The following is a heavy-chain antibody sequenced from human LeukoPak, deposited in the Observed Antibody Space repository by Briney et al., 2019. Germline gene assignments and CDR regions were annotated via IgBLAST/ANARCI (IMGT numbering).Heavy chain of an antibody. CDR1: GYTFTGYY. CDR2: ISPNSGGT. V-gene: IGHV1-2*02. Sequence: ASVKVSCKASGYTFTGYYMHWVRQAPGQGLEWMGWISPNSGGTNYAQKFQGRVTMIRDTSISTAYMELSRLRSDDTAVYYCARGASGVYTVTTSWFDPWGQGTLVTVSS. D-gene: IGHD4-17*01. CDR3: ARGASGVYTVTTSWFDP. J-gene: IGHJ5*02.